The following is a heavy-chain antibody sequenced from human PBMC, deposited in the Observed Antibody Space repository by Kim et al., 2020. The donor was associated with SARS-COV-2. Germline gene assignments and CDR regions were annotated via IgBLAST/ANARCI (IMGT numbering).Heavy chain of an antibody. J-gene: IGHJ6*02. Sequence: SVKVSCKASGGTFSSYAIGWVRQAPGQGLEWMGGIIPIFGTANYAQKFQGRVTITADESTSTAYMELSSLRSEDTAVYYCASTRSTSLLFYYYYGMDVWGQGTTVTVSS. CDR3: ASTRSTSLLFYYYYGMDV. V-gene: IGHV1-69*13. D-gene: IGHD2-2*01. CDR1: GGTFSSYA. CDR2: IIPIFGTA.